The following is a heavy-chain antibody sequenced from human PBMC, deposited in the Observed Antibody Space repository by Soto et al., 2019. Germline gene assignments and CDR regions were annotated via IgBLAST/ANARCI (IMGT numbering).Heavy chain of an antibody. CDR3: VRGGYSGSYYRYF. CDR2: INRDGATT. CDR1: GFTLSSYW. J-gene: IGHJ4*02. Sequence: EEQLVESGGGLIQPGGSLTLSCAASGFTLSSYWMHWVRQVPGKGLVWVSRINRDGATTTYADSVKGRFTISRDNARNRLYLQMNSLRAEDTAVYYCVRGGYSGSYYRYFWGQGTLVTVSS. D-gene: IGHD1-26*01. V-gene: IGHV3-74*01.